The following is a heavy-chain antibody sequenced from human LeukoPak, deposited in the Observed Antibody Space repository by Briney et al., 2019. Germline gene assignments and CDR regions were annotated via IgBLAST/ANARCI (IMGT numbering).Heavy chain of an antibody. CDR1: GFTFSSYG. CDR2: IRYDGSNK. J-gene: IGHJ4*02. Sequence: GGSLRLSCAASGFTFSSYGMHWVRQAPGKGLEWVAFIRYDGSNKYYADSVKGRFTISRDNSKNTLYLQMNSLRAEDTAVYYCAKQGITGTDYDYWGQGSLVTVSS. CDR3: AKQGITGTDYDY. V-gene: IGHV3-30*02. D-gene: IGHD1-20*01.